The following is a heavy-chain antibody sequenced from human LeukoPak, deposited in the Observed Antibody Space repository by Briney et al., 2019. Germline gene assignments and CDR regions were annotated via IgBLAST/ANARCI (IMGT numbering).Heavy chain of an antibody. J-gene: IGHJ4*02. CDR1: GYSFTNYW. V-gene: IGHV5-51*01. D-gene: IGHD1-26*01. CDR2: IYPGDSDT. Sequence: GESLKISCKGSGYSFTNYWIGWVRQMPGKRLEWMGIIYPGDSDTRYIPSFQGQVTISADKSINSACLQWSSLKASDTAMYYCARRVDSYWFFDYWGQGTLVTVSS. CDR3: ARRVDSYWFFDY.